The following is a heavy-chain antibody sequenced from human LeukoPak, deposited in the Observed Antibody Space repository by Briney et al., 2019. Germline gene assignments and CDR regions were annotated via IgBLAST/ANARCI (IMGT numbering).Heavy chain of an antibody. D-gene: IGHD3-22*01. CDR1: GASINTYF. J-gene: IGHJ4*02. V-gene: IGHV4-4*07. CDR3: ASYYYDSSGYYGPFDY. CDR2: IHSSGTT. Sequence: PSETLSLTCTVSGASINTYFWSWFRQPAGKGLEWIGRIHSSGTTNYNPSLKGRVSMSMDMSKNQFSLKLSSVTAADTAVYYCASYYYDSSGYYGPFDYWGQGTLVTVSS.